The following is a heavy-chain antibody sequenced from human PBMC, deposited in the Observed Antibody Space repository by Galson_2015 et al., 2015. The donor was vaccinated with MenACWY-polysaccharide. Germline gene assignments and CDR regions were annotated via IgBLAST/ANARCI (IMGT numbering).Heavy chain of an antibody. CDR3: ARAPQGHLDAFDI. J-gene: IGHJ3*02. V-gene: IGHV3-7*01. CDR1: GFTFSSYW. D-gene: IGHD3-3*02. CDR2: IKQDGSEK. Sequence: SLRLSCAASGFTFSSYWMSWVRQAPGKGLEWVANIKQDGSEKYYVDSVKGRFTISRDNAKNSLYLQMNSLRAEDTAVYCCARAPQGHLDAFDIWGQGTMVTVSS.